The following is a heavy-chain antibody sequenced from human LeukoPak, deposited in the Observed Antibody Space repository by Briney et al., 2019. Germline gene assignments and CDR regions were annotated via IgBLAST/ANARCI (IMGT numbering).Heavy chain of an antibody. J-gene: IGHJ4*02. CDR3: AKGKRGNYDY. D-gene: IGHD1-26*01. Sequence: GGSLRLSCAASGFTFSTYAMTWVRQAPGKGLEWVSSITDRSGDTYFADSVKGRFTLSRDNSKNMLYLQMNSLRAEDTAVYYCAKGKRGNYDYWGQGALVTVSS. CDR2: ITDRSGDT. V-gene: IGHV3-23*01. CDR1: GFTFSTYA.